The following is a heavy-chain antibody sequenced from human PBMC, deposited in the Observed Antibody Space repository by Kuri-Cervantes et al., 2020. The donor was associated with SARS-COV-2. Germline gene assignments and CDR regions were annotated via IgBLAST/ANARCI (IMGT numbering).Heavy chain of an antibody. CDR3: GPFSRYAYDFDK. D-gene: IGHD3-9*01. V-gene: IGHV3-23*01. J-gene: IGHJ4*02. CDR1: GVAFSSHS. Sequence: GGSLRLSCAASGVAFSSHSMTWLRQAPGRELEWVSAISGNSVRIYYADPVKGRFTISRDNYKNIVYLQMNSLGADDTAVYYVGPFSRYAYDFDKWGQGNLVTVSS. CDR2: ISGNSVRI.